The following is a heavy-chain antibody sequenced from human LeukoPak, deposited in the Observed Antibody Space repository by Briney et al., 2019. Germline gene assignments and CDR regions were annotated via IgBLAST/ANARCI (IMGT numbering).Heavy chain of an antibody. CDR2: ISYDGSNK. D-gene: IGHD3-22*01. Sequence: GGSLRLSCAASGFRFSSYGMHWVRQAPGKGLEWVAVISYDGSNKYYADSVKGRFTISRDNSKNTLYLQMNSLRAEDTAVYYCAKDYYDSSGYGSLIFDYWGQGTLVTVSS. CDR3: AKDYYDSSGYGSLIFDY. J-gene: IGHJ4*02. V-gene: IGHV3-30*18. CDR1: GFRFSSYG.